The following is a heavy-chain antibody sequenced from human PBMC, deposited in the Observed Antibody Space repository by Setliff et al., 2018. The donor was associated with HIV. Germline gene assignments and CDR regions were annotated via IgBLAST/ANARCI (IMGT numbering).Heavy chain of an antibody. J-gene: IGHJ5*02. CDR2: ISAYNGNT. D-gene: IGHD1-20*01. Sequence: KVSCKASGYTFTSYGISWVRQAPGQGPEWMGWISAYNGNTNYAQKLQGRVTMTTDTSTSTTYMELRSLRSDDTAVYYCARLLGMTNFVFDPWGQGTLVTVSS. V-gene: IGHV1-18*01. CDR1: GYTFTSYG. CDR3: ARLLGMTNFVFDP.